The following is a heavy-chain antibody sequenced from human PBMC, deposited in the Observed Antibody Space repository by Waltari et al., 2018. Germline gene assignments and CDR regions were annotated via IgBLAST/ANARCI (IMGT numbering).Heavy chain of an antibody. Sequence: EVQLVESGGGLGQPGGSLRLSCAASGFAFKSFEMHWVRQAPGKGLEGVSHIRSSGSAIYHADSVKGRFTISRDNAKNSLYLQMNNLRVDDTAIYYCAKGQFSTTSGCDYWGQGTLVTVSS. J-gene: IGHJ4*02. D-gene: IGHD6-6*01. V-gene: IGHV3-48*03. CDR1: GFAFKSFE. CDR3: AKGQFSTTSGCDY. CDR2: IRSSGSAI.